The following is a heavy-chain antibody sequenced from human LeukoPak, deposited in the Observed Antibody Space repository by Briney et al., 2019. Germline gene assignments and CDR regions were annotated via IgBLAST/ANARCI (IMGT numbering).Heavy chain of an antibody. CDR2: ISGSGGST. CDR1: GFTFSSYA. J-gene: IGHJ4*02. CDR3: AKGDPLAETYYFDY. Sequence: QTGGSLRLSCASSGFTFSSYAMSWVRQAPGKGLEWVSAISGSGGSTYYADSVKGRFTISRDNSKNTLYLQMNSLRAEDTAVYYCAKGDPLAETYYFDYWGQGTLVTVSS. V-gene: IGHV3-23*01.